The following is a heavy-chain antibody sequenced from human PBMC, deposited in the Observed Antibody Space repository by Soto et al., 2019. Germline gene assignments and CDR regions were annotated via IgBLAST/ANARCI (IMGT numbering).Heavy chain of an antibody. CDR2: IIPIFGTT. D-gene: IGHD3-3*01. V-gene: IGHV1-69*01. Sequence: QVQLVQSGAEVKEPGSAVKVSCKAPADSFSSYGISWVRQAPGQGLEWMGGIIPIFGTTNYAEKFQGRVTITADESTNTAYMELSSLRSEDTALYYCARVFPDGWVEAGVVRGYLDTWGRGTLVTGSS. CDR3: ARVFPDGWVEAGVVRGYLDT. CDR1: ADSFSSYG. J-gene: IGHJ4*02.